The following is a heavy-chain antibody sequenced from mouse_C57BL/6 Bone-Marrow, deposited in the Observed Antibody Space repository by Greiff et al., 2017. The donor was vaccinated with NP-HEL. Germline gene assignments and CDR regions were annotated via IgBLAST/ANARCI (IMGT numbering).Heavy chain of an antibody. CDR3: ARKGSHPYWYFEV. V-gene: IGHV1-50*01. Sequence: QVQLQQPGAELVKPGASVKLSCKASGYTFTSYWMQWVKQRPGQGLEWIGEIDPSDSYTNYNQKFKGKATLTVDTSSSTAYMQLSSLTSEDSAVYYCARKGSHPYWYFEVWGTGTTVTVSS. J-gene: IGHJ1*03. CDR1: GYTFTSYW. D-gene: IGHD1-1*02. CDR2: IDPSDSYT.